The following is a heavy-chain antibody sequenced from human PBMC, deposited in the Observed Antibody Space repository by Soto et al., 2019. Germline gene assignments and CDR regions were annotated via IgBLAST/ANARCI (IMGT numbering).Heavy chain of an antibody. J-gene: IGHJ4*02. CDR2: INEDGSQK. CDR3: ARIGRYGWDFDH. V-gene: IGHV3-7*01. CDR1: EFSFRSYW. Sequence: PGGSLRLSXAASEFSFRSYWMTWVRQAPGKGLEWVALINEDGSQKYYVGSVKGRFIISRDNAKDSVYMQMDSLRAGDTAVYFCARIGRYGWDFDHWGQGTLVTVS. D-gene: IGHD5-18*01.